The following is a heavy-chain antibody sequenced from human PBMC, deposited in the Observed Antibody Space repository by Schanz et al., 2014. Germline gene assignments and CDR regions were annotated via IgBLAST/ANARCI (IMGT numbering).Heavy chain of an antibody. CDR3: ARDLISSGWYG. V-gene: IGHV3-21*04. CDR1: GFTFRDFG. CDR2: ISDTGDNT. Sequence: VQLVESGGGVVQPGRSLRLSCAASGFTFRDFGLHWVRQAPGKGLEWVSAISDTGDNTYYADSVKGRFTISRDNAKNSLYLQMNSLRVEDTAVYYCARDLISSGWYGWGQGTLVTVSS. J-gene: IGHJ4*02. D-gene: IGHD6-19*01.